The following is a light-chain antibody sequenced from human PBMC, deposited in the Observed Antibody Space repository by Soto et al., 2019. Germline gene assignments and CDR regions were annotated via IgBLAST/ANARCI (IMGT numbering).Light chain of an antibody. V-gene: IGLV2-14*01. CDR2: DVS. J-gene: IGLJ2*01. CDR3: SSYTGSSTPLV. CDR1: SSDVGGYNY. Sequence: QSALTQPASVSGSPGQSITISCTGTSSDVGGYNYVSWYQQHPGKAPKLMIYDVSNRPSGVSNRFSGSKSGNTASLTISGIQDGGGGDYYCSSYTGSSTPLVFGGGTKITLL.